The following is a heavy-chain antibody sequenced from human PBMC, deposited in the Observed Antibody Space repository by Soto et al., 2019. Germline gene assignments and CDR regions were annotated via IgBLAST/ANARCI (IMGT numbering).Heavy chain of an antibody. CDR3: ARNMETWSSLPFDI. Sequence: PSETLSLTCAVSGYSISSSNWWGWIRQPPGKGLEWIGYIYSSGSTYYNPSLKSRVTMSLDTSKNQFSLKLTSVTAVDTAVYYCARNMETWSSLPFDIWGQGTMVTVSS. V-gene: IGHV4-28*01. CDR1: GYSISSSNW. D-gene: IGHD1-1*01. CDR2: IYSSGST. J-gene: IGHJ3*02.